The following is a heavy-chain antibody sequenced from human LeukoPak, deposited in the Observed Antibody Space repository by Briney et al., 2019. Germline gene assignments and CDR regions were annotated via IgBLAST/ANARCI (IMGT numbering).Heavy chain of an antibody. J-gene: IGHJ4*02. CDR3: AKADGSYKTLIDY. Sequence: PGGSLRPSCAASGFTFSICAMNWVRQAPGKGLEWVSGISGSGSSTYYADSAKGRFTISRDSSKNTVYLQMNSLRAEDTARYYCAKADGSYKTLIDYWGQGTLVTVSS. V-gene: IGHV3-23*01. D-gene: IGHD3-10*01. CDR2: ISGSGSST. CDR1: GFTFSICA.